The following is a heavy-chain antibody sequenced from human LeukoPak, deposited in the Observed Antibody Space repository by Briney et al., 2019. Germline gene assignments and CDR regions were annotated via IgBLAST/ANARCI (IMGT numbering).Heavy chain of an antibody. Sequence: GASVKVSCKASGYTFTSYGISWVRQAPGQGLEWMGWISAYNGNTNYAQKLQGRVTMTTDTSTSTAYMELRSLRSDDTAVYYCARGVPRQQLAYYFDYWGQGTLVTVSS. J-gene: IGHJ4*02. CDR3: ARGVPRQQLAYYFDY. V-gene: IGHV1-18*01. CDR2: ISAYNGNT. D-gene: IGHD6-13*01. CDR1: GYTFTSYG.